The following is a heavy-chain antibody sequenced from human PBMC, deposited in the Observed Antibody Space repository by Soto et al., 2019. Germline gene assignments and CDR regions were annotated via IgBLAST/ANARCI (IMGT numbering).Heavy chain of an antibody. V-gene: IGHV3-23*01. CDR1: GFTFSSYA. Sequence: EVQLLESGGGLVQPGGSLRLSCAASGFTFSSYAVSWVRQAPGKGLEWVSAISGSGGSTYYADSVKGRFTISRDNSKNTLYLQMNSLRAEDTAVYYCAKPGLYSSGWYGWLDPWGQGTLVTVSS. CDR3: AKPGLYSSGWYGWLDP. D-gene: IGHD6-19*01. CDR2: ISGSGGST. J-gene: IGHJ5*02.